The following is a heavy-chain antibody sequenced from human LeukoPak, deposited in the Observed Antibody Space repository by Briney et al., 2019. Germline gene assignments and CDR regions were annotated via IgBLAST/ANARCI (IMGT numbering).Heavy chain of an antibody. CDR1: GFTFSSYA. J-gene: IGHJ6*02. D-gene: IGHD4-17*01. V-gene: IGHV3-30-3*01. CDR3: ARDRQEGGDYFYGMDV. CDR2: ISYDGSNK. Sequence: PGRSLRLSCAASGFTFSSYAMHWVRQAPGKGLEWVADISYDGSNKYYADSVKGRFTISRDNSKNTLYLQMNSLRAEDTAVYYCARDRQEGGDYFYGMDVWGQGTTVTVSS.